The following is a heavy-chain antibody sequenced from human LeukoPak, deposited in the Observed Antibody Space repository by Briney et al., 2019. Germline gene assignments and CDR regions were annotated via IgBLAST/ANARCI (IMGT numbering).Heavy chain of an antibody. CDR2: ISYDGSNK. CDR1: GFTFSSYA. J-gene: IGHJ4*02. D-gene: IGHD6-13*01. CDR3: ARDPADARIAAAGTH. V-gene: IGHV3-30-3*01. Sequence: GGSQRLSCAASGFTFSSYAMHWVRQAPGKGLEWVAVISYDGSNKYYADSVKGRFTISRDNSKNTLYLQMNSLRAEDTAVYYCARDPADARIAAAGTHWGQGTLVTVSS.